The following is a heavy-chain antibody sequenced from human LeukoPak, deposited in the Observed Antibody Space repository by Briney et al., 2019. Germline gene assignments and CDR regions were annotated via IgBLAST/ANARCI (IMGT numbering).Heavy chain of an antibody. CDR1: GFTFSSYE. CDR2: ISSSGCTI. J-gene: IGHJ4*02. CDR3: ARGVCYGSSGYYCYYFDY. D-gene: IGHD3-22*01. Sequence: GGSLRLSCAASGFTFSSYEMNWVRQAPGKGLEWVSYISSSGCTIYYADSVKGRFTISRDNAKNSLYLQMNSLRAEDTAVYYCARGVCYGSSGYYCYYFDYWGQGTLVTVSS. V-gene: IGHV3-48*03.